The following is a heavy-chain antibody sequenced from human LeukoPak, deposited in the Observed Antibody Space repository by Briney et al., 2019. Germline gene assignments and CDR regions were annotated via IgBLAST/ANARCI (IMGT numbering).Heavy chain of an antibody. CDR3: ARGSSSWYYYYMDV. J-gene: IGHJ6*03. Sequence: GGSLGLSCAASGFTFSSYWMSWVRQAPGKGLEWVANIKQDGSEKYYVDSVKGRFTISRDNAKNSLYLQMNSLRAEDTAVYYCARGSSSWYYYYMDVWGKGTTVTVSS. CDR1: GFTFSSYW. D-gene: IGHD6-13*01. V-gene: IGHV3-7*01. CDR2: IKQDGSEK.